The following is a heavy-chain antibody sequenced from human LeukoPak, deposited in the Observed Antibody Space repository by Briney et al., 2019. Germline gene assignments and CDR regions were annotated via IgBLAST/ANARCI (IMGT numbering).Heavy chain of an antibody. CDR3: ARSKDILTGYCFDY. J-gene: IGHJ4*02. CDR2: IYYRGST. Sequence: PSETLSLTCTVSGGSISSSSYYWGWIRQPPGKGLEWIGSIYYRGSTYSNPSLKSRVTISVDTSKNQFSLKLSSVTAADTAVYYCARSKDILTGYCFDYWGQGTLVTVSS. V-gene: IGHV4-39*07. D-gene: IGHD3-9*01. CDR1: GGSISSSSYY.